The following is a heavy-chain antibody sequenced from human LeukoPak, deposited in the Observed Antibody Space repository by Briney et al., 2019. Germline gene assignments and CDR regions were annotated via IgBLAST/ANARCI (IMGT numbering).Heavy chain of an antibody. CDR1: GRSFSVYD. Sequence: SESLSLTCPVHGRSFSVYDRSWIRQPPWKGLEWIGEINHSGSTYYNPSLKSRVTISVDRSKNQFSLKLSSVTAADTAVYYCARGNWGDHYFDYWGQGTLVTVSS. CDR2: INHSGST. V-gene: IGHV4-34*01. D-gene: IGHD7-27*01. CDR3: ARGNWGDHYFDY. J-gene: IGHJ4*02.